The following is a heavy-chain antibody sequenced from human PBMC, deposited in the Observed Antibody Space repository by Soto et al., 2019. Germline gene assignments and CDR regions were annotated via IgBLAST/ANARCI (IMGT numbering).Heavy chain of an antibody. CDR1: GGSFSGYY. CDR2: INHSGST. V-gene: IGHV4-34*01. Sequence: SETLSLTCAVYGGSFSGYYRSWIRQPPGKGLEWIGEINHSGSTNYNPSLKSRVTISVDTSKNQFSLKLSSVTAADTAVYYCARDGYSSGWWNYWGQGTLVTVSS. CDR3: ARDGYSSGWWNY. D-gene: IGHD6-19*01. J-gene: IGHJ4*02.